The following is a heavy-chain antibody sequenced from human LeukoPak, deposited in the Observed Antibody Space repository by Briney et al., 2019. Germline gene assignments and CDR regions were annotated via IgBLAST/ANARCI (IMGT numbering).Heavy chain of an antibody. CDR3: AVVAATTGGFDP. CDR1: GFTFSSYE. J-gene: IGHJ5*02. D-gene: IGHD2-15*01. CDR2: ISSSGSTI. V-gene: IGHV3-48*03. Sequence: GGSLRLSCAASGFTFSSYEMNWVRQAPGKGLEWVSYISSSGSTIYYADSVKGRFTISRDNAKNSLYLQMNSLRAEDTAVYYCAVVAATTGGFDPWGQGTLVTVSS.